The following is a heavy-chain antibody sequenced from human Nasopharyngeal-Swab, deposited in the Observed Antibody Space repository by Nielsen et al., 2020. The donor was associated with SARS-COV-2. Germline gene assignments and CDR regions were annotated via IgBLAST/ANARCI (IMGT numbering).Heavy chain of an antibody. Sequence: WIRQPPGKGLEWIGEINHSGSTNYNPSLKSRVTISVDTSKSQFSLKLSSVTAADTAVYYCARAGDIRYYYYGMDVWGQGTTVTVSS. D-gene: IGHD2-21*01. CDR2: INHSGST. CDR3: ARAGDIRYYYYGMDV. V-gene: IGHV4-34*01. J-gene: IGHJ6*02.